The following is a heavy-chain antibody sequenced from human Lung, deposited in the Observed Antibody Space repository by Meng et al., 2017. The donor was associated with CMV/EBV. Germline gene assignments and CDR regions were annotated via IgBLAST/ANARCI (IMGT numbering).Heavy chain of an antibody. D-gene: IGHD3-10*02. CDR2: ISAYSGNT. Sequence: FNNFGLIWVRQDPGKGLEWVGGISAYSGNTNYAQKIQDRVTMTTHTSSNTAYMELRSLRSDDTAIYYCARVVVHYYARGDNADYSDYWGQGTLVTVSS. V-gene: IGHV1-18*04. J-gene: IGHJ4*02. CDR1: FNNFG. CDR3: ARVVVHYYARGDNADYSDY.